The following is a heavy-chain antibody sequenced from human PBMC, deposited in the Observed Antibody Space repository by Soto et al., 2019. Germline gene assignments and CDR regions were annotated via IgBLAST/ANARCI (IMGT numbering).Heavy chain of an antibody. CDR3: ARLVGLDFDGSWEWNYYDYTDV. Sequence: VASVKVSCKASGYTFTSYGISCVRQAPGQGLEWMGWISAYNGNTNYAQKLQGRVTMTTDTSTSTAYMELRSLRSDDTAVYYCARLVGLDFDGSWEWNYYDYTDVWGKGTTVTVSS. D-gene: IGHD1-1*01. V-gene: IGHV1-18*01. J-gene: IGHJ6*03. CDR1: GYTFTSYG. CDR2: ISAYNGNT.